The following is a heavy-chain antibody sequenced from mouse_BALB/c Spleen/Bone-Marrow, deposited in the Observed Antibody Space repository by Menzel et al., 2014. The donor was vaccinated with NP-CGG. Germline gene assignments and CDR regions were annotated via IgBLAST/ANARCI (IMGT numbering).Heavy chain of an antibody. Sequence: VMLVESGAELVRPGTSVKVSCKASGYAFTDYLMEWLKQRPGLGLEWIGVINPGSGSTNYNEKFKDKATLTADKSSSTAYMQLSSLTSDDSAVYFCARYDGYFDYWGQGTILTVSS. D-gene: IGHD2-3*01. V-gene: IGHV1-54*01. CDR2: INPGSGST. J-gene: IGHJ2*01. CDR3: ARYDGYFDY. CDR1: GYAFTDYL.